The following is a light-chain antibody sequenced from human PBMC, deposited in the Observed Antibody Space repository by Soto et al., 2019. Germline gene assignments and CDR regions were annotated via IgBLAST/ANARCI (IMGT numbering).Light chain of an antibody. V-gene: IGKV3-20*01. J-gene: IGKJ1*01. Sequence: SSSPCQSISISYLAWYQQKPGQAPRLLIYGASTRATGIPDRFIGSGSGTGYTLTVCSLGTADYPVYCCLIYGLLPLQFGRGTKVDIK. CDR1: QSISISY. CDR3: LIYGLLPLQ. CDR2: GAS.